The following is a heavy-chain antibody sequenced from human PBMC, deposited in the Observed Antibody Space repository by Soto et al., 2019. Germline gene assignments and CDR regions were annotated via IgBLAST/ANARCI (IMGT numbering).Heavy chain of an antibody. J-gene: IGHJ5*02. Sequence: QVQLQESGPGLVKPSQTLSLTCTVSGGSISSGGYYWSWIRQPPGKGLEWIGYIYHSGSTYYNPSLKRRVTISVDTSKQQFSLKRSSVTAADTAGYYCAIERPDGARLAPWGQGTLVTVSS. CDR3: AIERPDGARLAP. V-gene: IGHV4-30-4*01. CDR2: IYHSGST. D-gene: IGHD6-6*01. CDR1: GGSISSGGYY.